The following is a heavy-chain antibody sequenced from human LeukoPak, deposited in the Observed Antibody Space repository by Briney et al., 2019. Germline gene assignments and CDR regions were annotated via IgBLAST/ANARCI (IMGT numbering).Heavy chain of an antibody. Sequence: PGGSLRLSCAASGFTFSSYWMHWVRQAPGKGLEWVAKIKQDGGEKHYVDSVKGRFTISRDNAKNSLYLQMTSLRVEDTAIYYCARWNYVSGGWALDCWGQGTLVTVSS. V-gene: IGHV3-7*05. CDR2: IKQDGGEK. J-gene: IGHJ4*02. CDR3: ARWNYVSGGWALDC. CDR1: GFTFSSYW. D-gene: IGHD3-10*01.